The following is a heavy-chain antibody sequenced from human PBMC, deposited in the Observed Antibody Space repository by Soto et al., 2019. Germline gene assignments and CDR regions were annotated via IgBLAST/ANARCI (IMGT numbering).Heavy chain of an antibody. Sequence: QVQLVESGGGVVQPGRSLRLSCAASGFTFSSYGMHWVRQAPGKGLEWVAVIWYDGSNKYYADSVKGRFTISRDNSKNTLYLQMNSLRAEDTAVYYCARDHRMVPSLDYWGQGTLVTVSS. CDR3: ARDHRMVPSLDY. V-gene: IGHV3-33*01. CDR2: IWYDGSNK. J-gene: IGHJ4*02. D-gene: IGHD2-8*01. CDR1: GFTFSSYG.